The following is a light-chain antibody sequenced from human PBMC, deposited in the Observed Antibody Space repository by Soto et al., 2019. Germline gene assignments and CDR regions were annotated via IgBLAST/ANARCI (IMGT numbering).Light chain of an antibody. V-gene: IGLV2-14*01. Sequence: QSVLTQPASVSGSPGQSITISCTGTSSDVGGYNYVSWYQQHPGKAPKLIIYNVSNRPSGVSNRFSGSKSGNTASLTISGLQAEDEADYYCSSYERSGAYVFGTGTKVTVL. J-gene: IGLJ1*01. CDR1: SSDVGGYNY. CDR3: SSYERSGAYV. CDR2: NVS.